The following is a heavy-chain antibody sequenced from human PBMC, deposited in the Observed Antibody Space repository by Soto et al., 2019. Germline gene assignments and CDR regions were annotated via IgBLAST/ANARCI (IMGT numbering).Heavy chain of an antibody. Sequence: ASVKVYCKASGGTFSTSSINWRRQAPGQRPEWMGNILPIFGTADYAQKFRDRVTITADKSTNTAYMELRSLFSEDAAVYYCARGHEYGGNSDAYDIWGQGTVVTVSS. CDR1: GGTFSTSS. J-gene: IGHJ3*02. CDR2: ILPIFGTA. D-gene: IGHD4-17*01. CDR3: ARGHEYGGNSDAYDI. V-gene: IGHV1-69*06.